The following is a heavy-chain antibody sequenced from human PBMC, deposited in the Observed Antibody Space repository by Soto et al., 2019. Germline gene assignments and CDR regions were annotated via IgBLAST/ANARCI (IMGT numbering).Heavy chain of an antibody. CDR1: GYTFTSYA. CDR2: INDGNGNT. J-gene: IGHJ4*02. D-gene: IGHD1-26*01. Sequence: QVRLVQSGAEVKKPGASVKVSCKASGYTFTSYAMHWVRQAPGQRLEWMGWINDGNGNTKYAQKFQGRVTITRDTSARTAYIELSILRSEDTAVYCCARDSLPPLGGATPFDSWGQGTLVTVSS. V-gene: IGHV1-3*01. CDR3: ARDSLPPLGGATPFDS.